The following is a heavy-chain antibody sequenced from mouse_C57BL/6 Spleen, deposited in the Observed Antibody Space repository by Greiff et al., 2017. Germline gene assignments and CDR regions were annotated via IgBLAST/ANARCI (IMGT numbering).Heavy chain of an antibody. V-gene: IGHV1-64*01. CDR3: ARDYGSLFDY. D-gene: IGHD1-1*01. J-gene: IGHJ2*01. CDR1: GYTFTSYW. Sequence: QVQLQQPGAELVKPGASVKLSCKASGYTFTSYWMHWVKQRPGQGLEWIGMIHPNSGSTNYNEKFKSKATLTVDKSSSTAYMQLSSLTSEDSAFYYCARDYGSLFDYWGQGTTLTVSS. CDR2: IHPNSGST.